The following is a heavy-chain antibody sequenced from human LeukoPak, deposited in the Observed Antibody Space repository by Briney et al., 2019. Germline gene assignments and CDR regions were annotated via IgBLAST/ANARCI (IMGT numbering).Heavy chain of an antibody. V-gene: IGHV3-23*01. CDR3: AKCPHGYDSSGYNV. J-gene: IGHJ6*02. CDR2: ISGSGGST. D-gene: IGHD3-22*01. Sequence: PGGSLRLSCAASGFTFSSYAMSWVRQAPGKGLEWVSAISGSGGSTYYADPVKGRFTISRDNSKNTLYLQMNSLRAEDTAVYYCAKCPHGYDSSGYNVWGQGTTVTVSS. CDR1: GFTFSSYA.